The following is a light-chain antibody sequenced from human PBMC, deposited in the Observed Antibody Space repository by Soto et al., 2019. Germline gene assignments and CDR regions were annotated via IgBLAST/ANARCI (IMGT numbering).Light chain of an antibody. CDR1: QSVSRN. CDR3: QFYGDPPKT. J-gene: IGKJ1*01. V-gene: IGKV3-15*01. CDR2: GAS. Sequence: EIVMTQSPATLSVSPGERCTLSCMASQSVSRNLAWYQQKPGQAPRLLIYGASTRATVIPARFSGRGSGTDFTLTISRLEPEDFAVYYCQFYGDPPKTFGQGTKVDIK.